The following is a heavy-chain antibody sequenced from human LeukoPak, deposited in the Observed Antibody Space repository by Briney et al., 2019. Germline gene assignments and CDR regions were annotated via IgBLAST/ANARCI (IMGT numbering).Heavy chain of an antibody. CDR1: GGSFTTYY. CDR3: ARWSGGAFDI. Sequence: SETPSLTCAVFGGSFTTYYWSWIRQPPGRGLEWIGEINHSGSTNYNPSLKSRVSISVDTSKNQFSLNLSSVTAADTAVYYCARWSGGAFDIWGQGTMVTVSS. CDR2: INHSGST. V-gene: IGHV4-34*01. J-gene: IGHJ3*02. D-gene: IGHD3-3*01.